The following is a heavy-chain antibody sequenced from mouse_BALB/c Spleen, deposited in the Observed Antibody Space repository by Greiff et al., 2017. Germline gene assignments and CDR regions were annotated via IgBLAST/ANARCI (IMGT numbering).Heavy chain of an antibody. Sequence: QVQLQQSGAELVKPGTSVKLSCKASGYNFTSYWINWVKLRPGQGLEWIGDIYPGSGSTNYNEKFKSKATLTVDTSSSTAYMQLSSLASEDSALYYCARASWDEGMDYWGQGTSVTVSS. CDR2: IYPGSGST. CDR1: GYNFTSYW. CDR3: ARASWDEGMDY. V-gene: IGHV1-55*01. D-gene: IGHD4-1*01. J-gene: IGHJ4*01.